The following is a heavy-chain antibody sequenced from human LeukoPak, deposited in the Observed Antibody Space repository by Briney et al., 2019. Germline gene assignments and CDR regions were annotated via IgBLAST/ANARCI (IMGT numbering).Heavy chain of an antibody. CDR3: ARDPLADAYTDYDFFDY. CDR2: ISGYNGDT. J-gene: IGHJ4*02. CDR1: GYSFTTYG. D-gene: IGHD4-17*01. V-gene: IGHV1-18*01. Sequence: GASVKVSRKTSGYSFTTYGVSWVRQAPGQGLEWIAWISGYNGDTNYIQKLQGRVTLTADTSTNTAYMELRSLRSDDTAVYYCARDPLADAYTDYDFFDYWGQGTLVTVSS.